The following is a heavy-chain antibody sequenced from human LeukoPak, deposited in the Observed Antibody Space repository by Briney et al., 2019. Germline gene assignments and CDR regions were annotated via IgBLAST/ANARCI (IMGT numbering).Heavy chain of an antibody. CDR3: ARDPGDYRGPEAFDI. V-gene: IGHV3-23*01. CDR1: GFTFSSYA. CDR2: ISGSGGST. J-gene: IGHJ3*02. D-gene: IGHD3-10*01. Sequence: GGSLRLSCAASGFTFSSYAMSWVRQAPGKGLEWVSAISGSGGSTYYADSVKGRFTISRDNAKNSLYLQMNSLRAEDTAVYYCARDPGDYRGPEAFDIWGQGTMVTVSS.